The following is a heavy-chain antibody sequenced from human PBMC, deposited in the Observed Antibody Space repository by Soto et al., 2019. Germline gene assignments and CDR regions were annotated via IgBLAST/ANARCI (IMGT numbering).Heavy chain of an antibody. J-gene: IGHJ4*02. CDR3: SREQIEVAGSTYDY. Sequence: QVQLVESGGGVVQPGTSLRLSCAASGFTFSTYGMHWVSQEPGKWLDWVALIWYDGSRTHYAESVKGRFTISRDNSKKTLLLQMTSLRVEDTDVDYCSREQIEVAGSTYDYWGQGTLVTVSS. CDR2: IWYDGSRT. CDR1: GFTFSTYG. V-gene: IGHV3-33*01. D-gene: IGHD6-19*01.